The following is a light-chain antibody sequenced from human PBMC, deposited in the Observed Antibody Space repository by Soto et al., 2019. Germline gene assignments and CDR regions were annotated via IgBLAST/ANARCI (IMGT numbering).Light chain of an antibody. CDR1: QNVNRY. J-gene: IGKJ4*01. Sequence: ETVLTQSPATLSLSPGERATLSCRASQNVNRYVAWYQQKPGQGPRLLIYDASTRAAGVPARFSGSGSGTDFSLSISSLEPEDFAVYYCQEHNSFGGGTKVEIK. CDR3: QEHNS. CDR2: DAS. V-gene: IGKV3-11*01.